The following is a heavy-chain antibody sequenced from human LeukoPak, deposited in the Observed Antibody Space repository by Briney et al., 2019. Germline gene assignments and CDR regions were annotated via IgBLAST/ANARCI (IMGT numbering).Heavy chain of an antibody. J-gene: IGHJ4*02. CDR3: ARESGVRGVVDY. Sequence: SETLSLTCTVSGYSLSSAYYWGWIRQPPGKGLEWIGSIYDSGSTYYNPSLKSRATISVDTSKNQFSLKLTSVTAADTAVYYCARESGVRGVVDYWGQGTLVTVSS. CDR2: IYDSGST. V-gene: IGHV4-38-2*02. CDR1: GYSLSSAYY. D-gene: IGHD3-10*01.